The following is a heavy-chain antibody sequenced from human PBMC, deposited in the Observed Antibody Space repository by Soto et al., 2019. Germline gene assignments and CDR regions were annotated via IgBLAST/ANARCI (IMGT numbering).Heavy chain of an antibody. D-gene: IGHD6-13*01. Sequence: QVQLVHSGAEVKKPGASVKVSCRASGYTFTSYDISWVRQAPGQGLECMGWISSYNGNTNYAQKLQGRVTMTTDTSTSTVYMELRSLRSDDTAVYYCARVGSSWAFDYWGQGTLVTVSS. J-gene: IGHJ4*02. CDR3: ARVGSSWAFDY. V-gene: IGHV1-18*01. CDR2: ISSYNGNT. CDR1: GYTFTSYD.